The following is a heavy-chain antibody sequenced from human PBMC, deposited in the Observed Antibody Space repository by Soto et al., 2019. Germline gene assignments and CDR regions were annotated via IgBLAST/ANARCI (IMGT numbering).Heavy chain of an antibody. CDR1: GASLSSSY. CDR3: VRDGTKNLRDRFDP. D-gene: IGHD1-1*01. V-gene: IGHV4-4*07. Sequence: SETLSLTCNVSGASLSSSYCSWIRQLPGKGLEWIGRIYAPARTDYNPSLNRRITMSVDMSKQQFSLTLRCVNAADTAIYYCVRDGTKNLRDRFDPWGRGILVT. J-gene: IGHJ5*02. CDR2: IYAPART.